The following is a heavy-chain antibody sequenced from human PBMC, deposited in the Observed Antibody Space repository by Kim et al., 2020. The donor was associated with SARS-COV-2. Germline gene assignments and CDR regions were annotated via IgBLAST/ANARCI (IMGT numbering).Heavy chain of an antibody. Sequence: SQDGGYGDYADSVKGRFNLSRDSSKNTLYLQMNSLRVEDTAVYYCANMQYWGQGTLVSVSS. V-gene: IGHV3-30*18. J-gene: IGHJ4*02. CDR3: ANMQY. CDR2: SQDGGYG.